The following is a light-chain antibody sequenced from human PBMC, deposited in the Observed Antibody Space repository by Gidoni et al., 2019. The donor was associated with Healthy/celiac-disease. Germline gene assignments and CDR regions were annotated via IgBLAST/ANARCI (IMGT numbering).Light chain of an antibody. V-gene: IGKV3-20*01. CDR3: QQYGSSLIT. CDR2: GAS. J-gene: IGKJ5*01. CDR1: QSVSSSY. Sequence: EIVFTQSPGTLSLSPGERATLSCRASQSVSSSYLAWYQQKPDQAPRLLIYGASSRATGIPDRFSGSGSGTDFTLTSSRLEPEDFAVYYCQQYGSSLITFGQGTRLEIK.